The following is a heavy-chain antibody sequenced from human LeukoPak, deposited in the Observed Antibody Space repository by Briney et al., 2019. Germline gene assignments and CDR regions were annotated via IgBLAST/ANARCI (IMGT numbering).Heavy chain of an antibody. CDR2: IYSGGST. CDR3: ARVLLPSFDSTYYFDY. Sequence: GGPLRLSCAASGFTVSSNYMSWVRQAPGKGLEWVSVIYSGGSTYYADSVKGRFTISRDNSKNTLYLQINNLRAEDTAVYYCARVLLPSFDSTYYFDYWGQGTLVTVSS. CDR1: GFTVSSNY. V-gene: IGHV3-53*01. J-gene: IGHJ4*02. D-gene: IGHD2/OR15-2a*01.